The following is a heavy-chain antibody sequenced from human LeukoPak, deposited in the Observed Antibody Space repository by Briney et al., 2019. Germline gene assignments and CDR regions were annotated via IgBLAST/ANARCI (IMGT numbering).Heavy chain of an antibody. D-gene: IGHD4-23*01. CDR1: GYSISSGYY. V-gene: IGHV4-38-2*02. J-gene: IGHJ4*02. CDR2: IYHSGRT. CDR3: ARDSDGDNDY. Sequence: SETLSLTCTVSGYSISSGYYWGWIRQPPGKGLEWIGSIYHSGRTFYNPSLKSRVTISVDTSKNQFSLKLTSVTAADTAVYYCARDSDGDNDYWGQGTLVTVSS.